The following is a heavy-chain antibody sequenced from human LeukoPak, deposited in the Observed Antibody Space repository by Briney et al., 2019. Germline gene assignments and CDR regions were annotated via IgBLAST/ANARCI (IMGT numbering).Heavy chain of an antibody. CDR2: INAGNGNT. D-gene: IGHD3-9*01. CDR3: ARDPLDNYDIFTGYYTPTFDY. J-gene: IGHJ4*02. CDR1: GYTFTSYA. V-gene: IGHV1-3*01. Sequence: GASVKVSCKASGYTFTSYAMHWVRQAPGQRLEWMGWINAGNGNTKYSQKFQGRVTITRDTSASTAYMELSSLRSEDTAVYYCARDPLDNYDIFTGYYTPTFDYWGQGTLVTVSS.